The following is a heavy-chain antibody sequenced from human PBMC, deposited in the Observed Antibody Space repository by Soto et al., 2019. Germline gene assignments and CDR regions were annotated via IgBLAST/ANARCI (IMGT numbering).Heavy chain of an antibody. CDR2: INHSGST. J-gene: IGHJ4*02. Sequence: KTSETLSLTCAVYGGSFSGYYWSWIRQPPGKGLEWIGEINHSGSTNYNPSLKSRVTISVDTSKNQFSLKLSSVTAADTAVYYCAIGDLNNFDYWGQGTLVTVSS. V-gene: IGHV4-34*01. CDR1: GGSFSGYY. CDR3: AIGDLNNFDY. D-gene: IGHD2-21*02.